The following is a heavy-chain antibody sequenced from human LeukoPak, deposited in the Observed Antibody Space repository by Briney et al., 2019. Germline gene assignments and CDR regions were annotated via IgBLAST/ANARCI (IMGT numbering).Heavy chain of an antibody. CDR1: GFTFSDYW. CDR2: VNSDGSST. V-gene: IGHV3-74*01. Sequence: GGSLRLSCAASGFTFSDYWMYWVRQAPGKGLVWVSRVNSDGSSTSSADSVRGRFTISRDNAKNTLYLQMNSLRAEDTAVYYCARYSGSYQQFDYWGQGTLVTVSS. J-gene: IGHJ4*02. CDR3: ARYSGSYQQFDY. D-gene: IGHD1-26*01.